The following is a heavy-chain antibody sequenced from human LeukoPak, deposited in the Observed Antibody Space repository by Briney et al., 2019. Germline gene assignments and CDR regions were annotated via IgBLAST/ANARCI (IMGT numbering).Heavy chain of an antibody. Sequence: SGGSLRLSCAASGFTFSRCWMHWVRQAPGKGLVWVSRISSDGSTTSYADSVKGRFTISRDNARTTLYLQMNSLRAEDTAVYYCARGSEYSYDTNPYPYWGQGTLVTVSS. CDR1: GFTFSRCW. CDR2: ISSDGSTT. D-gene: IGHD3-22*01. CDR3: ARGSEYSYDTNPYPY. V-gene: IGHV3-74*01. J-gene: IGHJ4*02.